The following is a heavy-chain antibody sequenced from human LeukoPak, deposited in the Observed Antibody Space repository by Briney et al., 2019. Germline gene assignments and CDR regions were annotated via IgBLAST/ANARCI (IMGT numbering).Heavy chain of an antibody. D-gene: IGHD3-10*01. J-gene: IGHJ6*02. CDR3: ARGNGGYYGSGTEARYYYYGMDV. V-gene: IGHV1-46*01. Sequence: ASVKVSCKASGYTFTSYYMHWVRQAPGQGLEWMGIINPSGGSTSYAQKFQGRVTMTRDTSMSTVYMELSSPRSEDTAVYYCARGNGGYYGSGTEARYYYYGMDVWGQGTTVTVSS. CDR1: GYTFTSYY. CDR2: INPSGGST.